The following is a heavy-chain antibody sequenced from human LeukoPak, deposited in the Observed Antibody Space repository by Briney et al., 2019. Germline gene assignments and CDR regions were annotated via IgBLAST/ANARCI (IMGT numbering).Heavy chain of an antibody. Sequence: GGSLRLSCAASGFTFSSYFMHWVGQAPGKGLVWVSRINGDGISTTYADSVMGRFTISRDNAKNTLYLQMNSLRAEDTAVYYCAREDYSGYDFYDYWGQGSLVTVSS. D-gene: IGHD5-12*01. CDR3: AREDYSGYDFYDY. J-gene: IGHJ4*02. V-gene: IGHV3-74*01. CDR1: GFTFSSYF. CDR2: INGDGIST.